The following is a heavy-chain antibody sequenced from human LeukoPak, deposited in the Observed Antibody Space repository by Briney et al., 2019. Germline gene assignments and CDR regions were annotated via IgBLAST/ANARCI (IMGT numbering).Heavy chain of an antibody. D-gene: IGHD2-15*01. CDR1: GYTFIAYY. CDR3: ARGSQVGGLRYCSGGSCYSPIHYFDY. V-gene: IGHV1-2*02. CDR2: INPNSGGT. Sequence: GASVKVSCKASGYTFIAYYMHWVRQAPGQGLEWMGWINPNSGGTNYAQKFQGRVTMTRDMSTSTVYMELSSLRSEDTAVYYCARGSQVGGLRYCSGGSCYSPIHYFDYWGQGTLVTVSS. J-gene: IGHJ4*02.